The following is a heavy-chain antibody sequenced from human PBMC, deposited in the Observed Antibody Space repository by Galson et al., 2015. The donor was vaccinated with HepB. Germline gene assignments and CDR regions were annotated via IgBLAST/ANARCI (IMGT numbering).Heavy chain of an antibody. D-gene: IGHD3-9*01. Sequence: SLRLSCAASGFTFSSYWMHWVRQAPGKGLVWVSRINSDGSSTSYADSVKGRFTISRDNAKNTLYLQMNSLRAEDTAAYYCATRQNYDILTGYYVDDAFDIWGQGTMVTVSS. CDR1: GFTFSSYW. J-gene: IGHJ3*02. V-gene: IGHV3-74*01. CDR2: INSDGSST. CDR3: ATRQNYDILTGYYVDDAFDI.